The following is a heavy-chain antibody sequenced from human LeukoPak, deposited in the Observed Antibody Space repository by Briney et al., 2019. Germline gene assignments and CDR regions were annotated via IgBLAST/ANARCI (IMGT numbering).Heavy chain of an antibody. D-gene: IGHD3-10*01. V-gene: IGHV4-4*02. CDR1: GGSISSDNW. CDR3: ARHPIFSGMGSELWFDP. Sequence: PSETLSLTCAVSGGSISSDNWWSWIRQPPGKGLEWIGEVLRSGSTNYNPSLKSRVTMSIDTSKNQFSLRLSSVTAADTAMYYCARHPIFSGMGSELWFDPWGQGTPVTVSS. CDR2: VLRSGST. J-gene: IGHJ5*02.